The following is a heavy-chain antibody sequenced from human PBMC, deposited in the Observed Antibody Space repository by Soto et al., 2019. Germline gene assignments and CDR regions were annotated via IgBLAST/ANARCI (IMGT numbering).Heavy chain of an antibody. Sequence: SETLSLTCTVSGGSIRSAGHYWSWIRQHPGKGLEWIGYINHSGTTFYNPSLKSRLTISVDTSENQFSLRLTSVTAADTAVYFCARWGGFCKDGVCAAQFDPWGQGALVTVS. V-gene: IGHV4-31*03. CDR3: ARWGGFCKDGVCAAQFDP. CDR2: INHSGTT. CDR1: GGSIRSAGHY. J-gene: IGHJ5*02. D-gene: IGHD2-8*01.